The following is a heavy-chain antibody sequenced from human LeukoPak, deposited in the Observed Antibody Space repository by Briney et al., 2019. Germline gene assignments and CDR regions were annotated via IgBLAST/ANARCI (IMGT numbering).Heavy chain of an antibody. Sequence: ASVKVSRKASGYTFTGYYMHWVRQAPGQGLEWMGWINPNSGGTNYAQKFQGRVTMTRDTSISTAYMELSRLRSDDTAVYYCARDRRLRGYSYGAIDYWGQGTLVTVSS. J-gene: IGHJ4*02. CDR1: GYTFTGYY. CDR3: ARDRRLRGYSYGAIDY. CDR2: INPNSGGT. V-gene: IGHV1-2*02. D-gene: IGHD5-18*01.